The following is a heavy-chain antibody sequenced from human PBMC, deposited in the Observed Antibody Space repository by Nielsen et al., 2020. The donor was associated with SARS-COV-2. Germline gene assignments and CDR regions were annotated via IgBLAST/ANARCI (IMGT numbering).Heavy chain of an antibody. CDR3: ARGIVGATPIWYFDL. CDR1: GYTFTSYD. D-gene: IGHD1-26*01. CDR2: MNPNSGNT. V-gene: IGHV1-8*01. Sequence: ASVKVSCKASGYTFTSYDINWVRQATGQELEWMGWMNPNSGNTGYAQKFQGRVTMTRNTSISTAYMELSSLRSEDTAVYYCARGIVGATPIWYFDLWGRGTLVTVSS. J-gene: IGHJ2*01.